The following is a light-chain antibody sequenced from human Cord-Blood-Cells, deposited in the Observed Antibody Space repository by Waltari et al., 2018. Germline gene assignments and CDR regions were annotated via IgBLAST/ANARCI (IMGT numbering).Light chain of an antibody. CDR1: QSVSSY. CDR2: DAS. Sequence: EIAFTQSPATLSLSPGERATLYCRASQSVSSYLAWYQQKPGQAPRLLIYDASNRATGIPARFSGSGSVTDFTLTISSLEPEDFAFYYCQQRSNWPPVTFGQGTRLEIK. J-gene: IGKJ5*01. V-gene: IGKV3-11*01. CDR3: QQRSNWPPVT.